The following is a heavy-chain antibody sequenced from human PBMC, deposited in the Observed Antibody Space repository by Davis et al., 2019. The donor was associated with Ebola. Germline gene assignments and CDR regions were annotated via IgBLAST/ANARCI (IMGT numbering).Heavy chain of an antibody. CDR2: INHSGST. CDR1: GGSFSGYY. V-gene: IGHV4-34*01. D-gene: IGHD5-18*01. CDR3: ARGGRYSYGYYYYYYYGMDV. J-gene: IGHJ6*02. Sequence: PSETLSLTCAVYGGSFSGYYWSWIRQPPGKGLEWIGEINHSGSTNYNPSLKSRVTISVDSSKNQFSLKLSSVTAADTAVYYCARGGRYSYGYYYYYYYGMDVWGQGTTVTVSS.